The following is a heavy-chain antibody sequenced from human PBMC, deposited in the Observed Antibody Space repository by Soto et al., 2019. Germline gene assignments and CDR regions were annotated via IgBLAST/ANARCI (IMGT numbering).Heavy chain of an antibody. J-gene: IGHJ4*02. CDR1: GYSFTSYW. CDR2: IYPGDSDT. CDR3: ARGPYKVMVQYFDY. D-gene: IGHD5-18*01. V-gene: IGHV5-51*01. Sequence: GESLKISCKGSGYSFTSYWIGWVRQMPGKGLEWMGIIYPGDSDTRYSPSFQGQVTMTRDTSISTAYMELSSLRSEDTAVYYCARGPYKVMVQYFDYWGQGTLVTVSS.